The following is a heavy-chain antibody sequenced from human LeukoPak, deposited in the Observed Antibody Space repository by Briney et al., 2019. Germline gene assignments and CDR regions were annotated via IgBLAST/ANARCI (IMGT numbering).Heavy chain of an antibody. V-gene: IGHV1-18*01. CDR3: ARDQSRVGGTRPVDF. CDR2: FSVYNGDT. Sequence: VASVKVSCKASGYTFISYGITWVRQAPGQGLEWMGWFSVYNGDTKYAQKLQGRVTMTIDTSTSTAYMELRSLTSDDTAVYYCARDQSRVGGTRPVDFWGQGTLVTVSS. D-gene: IGHD1-26*01. J-gene: IGHJ4*02. CDR1: GYTFISYG.